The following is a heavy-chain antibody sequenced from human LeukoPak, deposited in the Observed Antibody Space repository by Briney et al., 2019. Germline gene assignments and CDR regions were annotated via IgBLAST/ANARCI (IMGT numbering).Heavy chain of an antibody. J-gene: IGHJ3*02. CDR1: GLTFSSYS. D-gene: IGHD3-22*01. Sequence: GGSLRLSCAASGLTFSSYSMNWVRQAPGKGLEWVSYISSSSSTIYYADSVKGRFTISRDNAKNSLYLQMNSLRAEDTAVYYCARDFYYYDSSGYYSAFDIWGQGTMVTVSS. CDR3: ARDFYYYDSSGYYSAFDI. V-gene: IGHV3-48*01. CDR2: ISSSSSTI.